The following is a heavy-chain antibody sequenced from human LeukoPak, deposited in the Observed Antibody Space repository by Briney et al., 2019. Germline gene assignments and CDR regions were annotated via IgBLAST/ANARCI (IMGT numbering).Heavy chain of an antibody. CDR2: MHTRGST. J-gene: IGHJ4*02. V-gene: IGHV4-4*07. CDR1: GGSISTSY. Sequence: SETLSLTCTVSGGSISTSYWGWIRQPAGKGLEWIGRMHTRGSTDYNPSLKSRVSMSVDTSQNQFFLRLRSVTAADTAVYYCVRDGTGDSSGWHLWGQGTLVTVSP. CDR3: VRDGTGDSSGWHL. D-gene: IGHD6-19*01.